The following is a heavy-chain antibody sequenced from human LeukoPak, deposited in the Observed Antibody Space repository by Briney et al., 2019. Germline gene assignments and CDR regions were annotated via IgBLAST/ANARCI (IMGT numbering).Heavy chain of an antibody. J-gene: IGHJ4*02. CDR2: IYYSGST. Sequence: PSETLSLTCTVSGGSISTSSYYWGWVRQPPGKGLEWIGSIYYSGSTYYNPSFKSRVTISVDTSKNQFSLKLSSVTAADTAVYYCARVKGYCSSTSCYGFDYWGQGTLVTVSS. CDR1: GGSISTSSYY. CDR3: ARVKGYCSSTSCYGFDY. V-gene: IGHV4-39*07. D-gene: IGHD2-2*01.